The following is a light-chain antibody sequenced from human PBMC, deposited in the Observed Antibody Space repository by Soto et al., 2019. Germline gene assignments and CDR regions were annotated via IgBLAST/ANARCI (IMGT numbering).Light chain of an antibody. CDR2: EVS. CDR1: SSDVGGYNY. J-gene: IGLJ2*01. V-gene: IGLV2-14*01. Sequence: SALTQPASVSGSPGQSITISCTGTSSDVGGYNYVSWYQQHPGKAPKLMIYEVSNRPSGVSNRFSGSKSGNTAPLTISGLQAGDEAEYYCSSYAGSYTVVFGGGTQLTVL. CDR3: SSYAGSYTVV.